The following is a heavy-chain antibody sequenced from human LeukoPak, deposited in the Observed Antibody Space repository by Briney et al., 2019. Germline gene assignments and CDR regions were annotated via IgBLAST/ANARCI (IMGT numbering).Heavy chain of an antibody. J-gene: IGHJ4*02. Sequence: ASVKVSCKASGYTFTSYYMHWVRQAPGQGLEWMGWISAYNGNTNYAQKLQGRVTMTTDTSTSTAYMELRSLRSDDTAVHYCARSGSYYDFDYWGQGTLVTVSS. CDR1: GYTFTSYY. D-gene: IGHD1-26*01. CDR2: ISAYNGNT. V-gene: IGHV1-18*04. CDR3: ARSGSYYDFDY.